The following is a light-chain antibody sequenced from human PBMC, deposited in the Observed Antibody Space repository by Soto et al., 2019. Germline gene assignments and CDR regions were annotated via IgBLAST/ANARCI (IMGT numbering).Light chain of an antibody. CDR2: EVS. V-gene: IGLV2-14*01. Sequence: QSALTQPASESGSPGQSITISCTGTSSDVGGYNYVSWYQQHPGKAPKLKIYEVSNRHSGGSNRFSGSKSGNTASLTISGLQAEDEAAYYCLSYPSSSLPVLGGGTKVTVL. CDR1: SSDVGGYNY. CDR3: LSYPSSSLPV. J-gene: IGLJ2*01.